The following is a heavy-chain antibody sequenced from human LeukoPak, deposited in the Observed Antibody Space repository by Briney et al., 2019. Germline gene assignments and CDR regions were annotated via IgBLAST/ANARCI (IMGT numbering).Heavy chain of an antibody. Sequence: SQTLSLTCDISGDSVSTNSAAWNWIRQSPSRGLEWLGRTYYKSKWNNDYAVSMKSRITINADTSKNQFSPQLNSVTPEDTAVYYCAKSPLMYYDILTGYWGQFDYWGQGILVTVSS. J-gene: IGHJ4*02. CDR1: GDSVSTNSAA. D-gene: IGHD3-9*01. V-gene: IGHV6-1*01. CDR3: AKSPLMYYDILTGYWGQFDY. CDR2: TYYKSKWNN.